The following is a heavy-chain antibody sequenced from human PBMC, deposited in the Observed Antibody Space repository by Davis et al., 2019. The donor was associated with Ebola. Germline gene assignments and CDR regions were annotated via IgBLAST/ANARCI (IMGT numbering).Heavy chain of an antibody. V-gene: IGHV3-30-3*01. CDR1: GFTFSSYA. D-gene: IGHD3-10*01. Sequence: GESLKISCAASGFTFSSYAMHWVRQAPGKGLEWVAVISYDGSNKYYADSVKGRFTISRDNSKNTLYLQMNSLRAEDTAVYYCASCHLWFGEGYGMDVWGQGTTVTVSS. CDR3: ASCHLWFGEGYGMDV. CDR2: ISYDGSNK. J-gene: IGHJ6*02.